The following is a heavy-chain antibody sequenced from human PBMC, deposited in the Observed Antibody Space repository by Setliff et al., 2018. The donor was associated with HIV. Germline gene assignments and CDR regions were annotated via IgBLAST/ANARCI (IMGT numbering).Heavy chain of an antibody. CDR2: INHSGST. J-gene: IGHJ3*02. D-gene: IGHD2-15*01. V-gene: IGHV4-34*01. CDR1: GGSFSGYY. CDR3: ARPTDPGYCSGGSCSLDI. Sequence: TLSLTCAVYGGSFSGYYWSWIRQPPGKGLEWIGEINHSGSTNYNPSLKSRVTISVDTSKNQFPLKLSSVTAADTAVYYCARPTDPGYCSGGSCSLDIWGQGTMVTVSS.